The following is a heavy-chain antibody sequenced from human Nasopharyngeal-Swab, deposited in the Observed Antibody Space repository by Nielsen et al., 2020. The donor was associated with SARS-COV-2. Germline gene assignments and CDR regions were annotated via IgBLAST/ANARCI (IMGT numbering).Heavy chain of an antibody. J-gene: IGHJ6*02. CDR1: GFPFISYA. CDR3: ANAYCGGDGYSHDDYYDYGMDV. V-gene: IGHV3-23*01. D-gene: IGHD2-21*02. CDR2: ISGSGGST. Sequence: GGSLRLSCPASGFPFISYAMRWVRQAPGKGLDWVSAISGSGGSTYYADSVKGRFTISRDNSKNTLYLQMNSLRAEDTAVYYCANAYCGGDGYSHDDYYDYGMDVWSQGTTVTVSS.